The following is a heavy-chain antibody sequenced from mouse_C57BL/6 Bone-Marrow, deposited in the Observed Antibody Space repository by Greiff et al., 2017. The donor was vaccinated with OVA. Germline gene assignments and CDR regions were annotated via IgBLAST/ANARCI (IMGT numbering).Heavy chain of an antibody. V-gene: IGHV1-69*01. Sequence: QVQLQQPGAELVMPGASVKLSCKASGYTFTSYWMHWVKQRPGQGLEWIGEIDPSDSYTNYNQKFKGKSTLTVDKSSSTAYMQLSSLTSEDSAVDYCARRGGPRGWFAYWGQGTLVTVSA. CDR2: IDPSDSYT. D-gene: IGHD6-1*01. J-gene: IGHJ3*01. CDR3: ARRGGPRGWFAY. CDR1: GYTFTSYW.